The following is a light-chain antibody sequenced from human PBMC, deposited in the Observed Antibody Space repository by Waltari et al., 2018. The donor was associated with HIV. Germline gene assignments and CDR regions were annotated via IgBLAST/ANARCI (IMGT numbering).Light chain of an antibody. V-gene: IGKV1-8*01. CDR1: QGVSNF. J-gene: IGKJ4*01. Sequence: AIQMTQSPPSLSASTGDRVTITCRASQGVSNFLAGYQQKPGEAPKLLISAASTLQREVPSRFSGSGSDTDFSLTISCLQSEDFATYYCQQYYSFPLTFGGGTRVEVK. CDR2: AAS. CDR3: QQYYSFPLT.